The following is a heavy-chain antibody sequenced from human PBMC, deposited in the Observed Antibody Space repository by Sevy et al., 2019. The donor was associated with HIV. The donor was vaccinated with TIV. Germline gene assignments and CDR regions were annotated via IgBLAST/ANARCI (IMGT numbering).Heavy chain of an antibody. D-gene: IGHD6-19*01. V-gene: IGHV3-11*01. Sequence: GGSLRLSCAASGYIFTDYYMSWIRQAPGKGLEWVSYISSSGRIIYYSDSVKGRFTITSDNAKSSLFLQMDSVNTEDTAVYYCATDGASARGWHQSYYYGMDVWGQGTTVTVSS. CDR2: ISSSGRII. J-gene: IGHJ6*02. CDR3: ATDGASARGWHQSYYYGMDV. CDR1: GYIFTDYY.